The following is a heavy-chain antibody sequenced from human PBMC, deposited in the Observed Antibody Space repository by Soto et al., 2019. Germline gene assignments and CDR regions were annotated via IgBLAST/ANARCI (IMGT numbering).Heavy chain of an antibody. CDR3: ARRQTIFENYYMDV. V-gene: IGHV4-59*08. Sequence: SNTLSVACTLADLAITTCSSGWVWQAPGKGLEWIGYIYYSGSTNYNPSLKSRVTISVDTSKNQFSLKLSSVTAADTAVYYCARRQTIFENYYMDVWGKGTTVTVSS. D-gene: IGHD3-3*01. CDR2: IYYSGST. J-gene: IGHJ6*03. CDR1: DLAITTCS.